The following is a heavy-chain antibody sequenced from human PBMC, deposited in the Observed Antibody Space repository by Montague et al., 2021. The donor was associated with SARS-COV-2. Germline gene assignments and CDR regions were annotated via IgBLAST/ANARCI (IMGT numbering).Heavy chain of an antibody. V-gene: IGHV4-34*01. Sequence: SETLSLTCAVHGTSFSGYYWNWIRQPPGKGLEWIGEINHGGSTKYSPSLKSRLTISADTSKNQSSLKLTSVAAADTAVYYCARLRDGVVPSPILGVGPYYSYYYLDVWGRGTTVTVPS. J-gene: IGHJ6*03. CDR3: ARLRDGVVPSPILGVGPYYSYYYLDV. D-gene: IGHD3-10*01. CDR2: INHGGST. CDR1: GTSFSGYY.